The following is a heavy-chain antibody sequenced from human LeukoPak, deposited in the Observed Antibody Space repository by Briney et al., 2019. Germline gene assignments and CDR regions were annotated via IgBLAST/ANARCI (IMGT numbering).Heavy chain of an antibody. CDR2: INPNTGGT. V-gene: IGHV1-2*02. J-gene: IGHJ6*02. CDR1: GYTFTGYY. CDR3: ATGVYYDILTGHAGPLISYYYYGMDV. D-gene: IGHD3-9*01. Sequence: GASVKVSCKASGYTFTGYYMHWVRQAPGQGLEWMGWINPNTGGTNYAQNFQGRVTMTRDTSISTAYMELSSLRSGDTAVYYCATGVYYDILTGHAGPLISYYYYGMDVWGQGTTVTVSS.